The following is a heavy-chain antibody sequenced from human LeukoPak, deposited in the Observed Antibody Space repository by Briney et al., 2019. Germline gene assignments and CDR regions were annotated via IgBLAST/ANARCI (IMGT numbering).Heavy chain of an antibody. Sequence: SETLSLTCAVYGGSFSGFYWSWIRQPPGKGLEWIGEINHSGSTNYNPSLKSRVTLSVDTSKNQFSLKLSSVTAADTAVYYCARVGQADTAMAVDYWGQGTLVTVSS. V-gene: IGHV4-34*01. J-gene: IGHJ4*02. CDR1: GGSFSGFY. CDR3: ARVGQADTAMAVDY. D-gene: IGHD5-18*01. CDR2: INHSGST.